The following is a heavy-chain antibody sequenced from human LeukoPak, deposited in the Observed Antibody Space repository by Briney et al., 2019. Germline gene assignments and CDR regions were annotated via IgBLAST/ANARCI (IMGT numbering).Heavy chain of an antibody. D-gene: IGHD3-3*01. V-gene: IGHV1-8*01. CDR3: ARDGDYDFWSGTLFHYYYMDV. J-gene: IGHJ6*03. CDR1: GYTFTSYD. Sequence: ASVKVSCKASGYTFTSYDINWVRQATGQGLEWMGWMNPNSGNTGYAQKFQGRVTMTRNTSISTAYMELSSLRSEDTAVYYCARDGDYDFWSGTLFHYYYMDVWGKGTTVTVSS. CDR2: MNPNSGNT.